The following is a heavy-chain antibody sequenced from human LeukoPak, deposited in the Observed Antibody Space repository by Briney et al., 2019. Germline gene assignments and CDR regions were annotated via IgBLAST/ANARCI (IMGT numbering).Heavy chain of an antibody. Sequence: PGGSLRLSCAASGFTFSSYWMHWVRQAPGKGLVGVSRIDSDGRSTGYADSVKGRFTISRDNAKNTLYLQMNSLRAEDTAVYYCARVAGSSSFHYWGQGTLVTVSS. D-gene: IGHD6-6*01. CDR3: ARVAGSSSFHY. V-gene: IGHV3-74*01. CDR2: IDSDGRST. CDR1: GFTFSSYW. J-gene: IGHJ4*02.